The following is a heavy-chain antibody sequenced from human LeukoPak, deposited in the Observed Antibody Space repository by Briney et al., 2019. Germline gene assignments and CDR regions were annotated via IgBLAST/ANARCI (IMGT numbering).Heavy chain of an antibody. CDR2: VYYSGST. J-gene: IGHJ5*01. CDR1: GGSISSSSYY. V-gene: IGHV4-39*07. CDR3: ARLYYYDSGTFYNGLDS. D-gene: IGHD3-10*01. Sequence: SETLSLTCTVSGGSISSSSYYRGWIRQPPGKGLEWIGSVYYSGSTYYNPSLKSRVTISVDTSKNQFSLKLSSVTAADTAVYYCARLYYYDSGTFYNGLDSWGQGTLVTVSS.